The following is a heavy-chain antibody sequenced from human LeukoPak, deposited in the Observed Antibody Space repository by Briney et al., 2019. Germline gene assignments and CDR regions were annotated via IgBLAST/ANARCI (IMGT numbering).Heavy chain of an antibody. CDR2: INHSGST. Sequence: SETLSLTCAVYGGSFSGYYWSWIRQPPGKGLEWIGEINHSGSTNYNPSLKSRVTISVDTSKNQFSLKLSSVTAADTAVYYCAGVVIYYDSSGYFLDAFDIWGQGTMVTVSS. J-gene: IGHJ3*02. V-gene: IGHV4-34*01. CDR3: AGVVIYYDSSGYFLDAFDI. D-gene: IGHD3-22*01. CDR1: GGSFSGYY.